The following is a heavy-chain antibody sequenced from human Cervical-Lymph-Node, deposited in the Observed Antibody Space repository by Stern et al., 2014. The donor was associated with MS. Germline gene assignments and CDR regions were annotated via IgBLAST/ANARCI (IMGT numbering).Heavy chain of an antibody. CDR2: LNPSSGGT. Sequence: VQLVESGAEVKKPGASVKVSCKASGYIFTAYYIHWVRQAPGTGLAWMGRLNPSSGGTDLAQTFQGRVTMTRDTSISTAYMELTRLTSGDTAVYYCARSITVTPLEFWGQGTLVAVSS. D-gene: IGHD4-17*01. J-gene: IGHJ4*02. V-gene: IGHV1-2*06. CDR1: GYIFTAYY. CDR3: ARSITVTPLEF.